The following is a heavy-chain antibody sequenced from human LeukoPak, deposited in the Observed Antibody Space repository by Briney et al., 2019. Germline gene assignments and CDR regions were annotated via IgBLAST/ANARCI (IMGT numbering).Heavy chain of an antibody. CDR1: GFTFSSYA. Sequence: PGGSLRLSCAASGFTFSSYAMHWVRQAPGKGLEWVAVISYDGSNKYYADSVKGRFTISRDNSKNTLYLQMNSLRAEDTAVYYCARAVWEVVPAPADAFDIWGQGTMVTVSS. CDR2: ISYDGSNK. V-gene: IGHV3-30-3*01. J-gene: IGHJ3*02. D-gene: IGHD2-2*01. CDR3: ARAVWEVVPAPADAFDI.